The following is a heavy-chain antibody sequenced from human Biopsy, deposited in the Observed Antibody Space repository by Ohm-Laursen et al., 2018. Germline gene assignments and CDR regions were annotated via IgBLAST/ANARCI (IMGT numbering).Heavy chain of an antibody. D-gene: IGHD2-2*01. V-gene: IGHV3-21*01. Sequence: SLRLSCAASGFTFQNAWMNWVRQAPGKGLEWVSSISFGSGYIYYADSVKGRFTISRDNAENSLYLQVNSLRAEDTAVYYCARGHCSSTSCRPYYFDYWGQGTLVTVSS. J-gene: IGHJ4*02. CDR3: ARGHCSSTSCRPYYFDY. CDR1: GFTFQNAW. CDR2: ISFGSGYI.